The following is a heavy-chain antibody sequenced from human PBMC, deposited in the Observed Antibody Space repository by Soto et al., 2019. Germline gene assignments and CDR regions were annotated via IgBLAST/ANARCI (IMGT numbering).Heavy chain of an antibody. CDR2: IYYSGST. CDR3: ARFGHSNYGGDAFDM. D-gene: IGHD4-4*01. Sequence: SETLSLTCTVSGGSISRDYWSWIRQPPGKGLELIGYIYYSGSTSYNPSVKSRSTISVDTSKNHFSLRLTSVTAADTAVYYCARFGHSNYGGDAFDMWGQGTMVTVSS. V-gene: IGHV4-59*01. CDR1: GGSISRDY. J-gene: IGHJ3*02.